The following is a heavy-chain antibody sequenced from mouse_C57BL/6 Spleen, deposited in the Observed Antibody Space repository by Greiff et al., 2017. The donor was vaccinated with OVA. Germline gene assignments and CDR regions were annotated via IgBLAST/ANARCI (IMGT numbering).Heavy chain of an antibody. CDR1: GYTFTSYW. V-gene: IGHV1-52*01. J-gene: IGHJ4*01. Sequence: QVQLKQPGAELVRPGSSVKLSCKASGYTFTSYWMHWVKQRPIQGLEWIGNIDPSDSETHYNQKFKDKATLTVDKSSSTAYMQLSSLTSEDSAVYYCARSGMTGDYYAMDYWGQGTSVTVSS. CDR2: IDPSDSET. CDR3: ARSGMTGDYYAMDY.